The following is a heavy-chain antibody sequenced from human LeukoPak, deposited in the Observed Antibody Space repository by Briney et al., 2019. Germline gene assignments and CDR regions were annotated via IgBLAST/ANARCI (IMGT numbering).Heavy chain of an antibody. D-gene: IGHD3-22*01. CDR1: GGSISSYY. CDR3: ARTYYYDSSGYYLFDY. CDR2: IYTSGST. J-gene: IGHJ4*02. Sequence: SETLSLTCTVSGGSISSYYWSWMRQPPGKGLEWIGYIYTSGSTNCSPSLKSRVTISVDTSKNQSSLKLSSVTAADTAVYYCARTYYYDSSGYYLFDYWGQGTLVTVSS. V-gene: IGHV4-4*09.